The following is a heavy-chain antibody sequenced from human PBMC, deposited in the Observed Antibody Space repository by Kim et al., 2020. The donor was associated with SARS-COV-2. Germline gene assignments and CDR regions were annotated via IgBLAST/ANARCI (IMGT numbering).Heavy chain of an antibody. V-gene: IGHV3-15*01. CDR3: TRVFRADYVWGSYRQNPPSPPLDP. D-gene: IGHD3-16*02. J-gene: IGHJ5*02. CDR1: GFTFSNAW. Sequence: GGSLRLSCAASGFTFSNAWMSWVRQAPGKGLEWVGRIKSKTDGGTTDYAAPVKGRFTISRDDSKNTLYLQMNRLKTEDTAVYYCTRVFRADYVWGSYRQNPPSPPLDPWGQGSLVSVSS. CDR2: IKSKTDGGTT.